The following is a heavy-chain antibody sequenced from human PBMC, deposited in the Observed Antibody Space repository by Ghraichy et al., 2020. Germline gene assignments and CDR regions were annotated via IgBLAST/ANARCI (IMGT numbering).Heavy chain of an antibody. CDR2: VNSDGTTI. J-gene: IGHJ4*02. Sequence: GGSLRLSCAASGFTISSYWMHWVRQAPGKGLVWVSRVNSDGTTITYADSVKGRFTISRDIAKNTLYLQMNSLRAEDTAVYYCARAASGWWGWGQATLVTVSS. CDR1: GFTISSYW. CDR3: ARAASGWWG. D-gene: IGHD6-19*01. V-gene: IGHV3-74*01.